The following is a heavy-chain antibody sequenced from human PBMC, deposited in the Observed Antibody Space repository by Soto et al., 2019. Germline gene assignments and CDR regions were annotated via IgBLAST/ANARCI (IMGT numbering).Heavy chain of an antibody. CDR1: GFTVSSNY. CDR2: IYSGGRT. Sequence: PGGSLRLSCAASGFTVSSNYMSWVRQAPGKGLEWVSVIYSGGRTYYADSVKGRFNISRDNSKNTLYLQMNSLRAEDTAVYYCARGEMATIGAFDIWGQGTMVTVSS. V-gene: IGHV3-53*01. D-gene: IGHD5-12*01. CDR3: ARGEMATIGAFDI. J-gene: IGHJ3*02.